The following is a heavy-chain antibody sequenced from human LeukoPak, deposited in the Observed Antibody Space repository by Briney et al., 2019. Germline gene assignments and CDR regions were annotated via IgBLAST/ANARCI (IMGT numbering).Heavy chain of an antibody. CDR2: ISASGRNT. J-gene: IGHJ4*02. Sequence: PGGSLRLSCAASGFTFSSYAMSWVRQAPGKGPEWVPGISASGRNTYYAASVKGRFTISRDFSKNTVFLHMNSLRAEDTAMYYCARGDDSGYYDYFDYWGQGALVTVSS. CDR1: GFTFSSYA. D-gene: IGHD3-22*01. CDR3: ARGDDSGYYDYFDY. V-gene: IGHV3-23*01.